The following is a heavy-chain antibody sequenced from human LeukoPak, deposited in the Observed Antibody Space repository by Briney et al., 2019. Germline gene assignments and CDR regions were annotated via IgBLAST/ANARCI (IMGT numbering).Heavy chain of an antibody. CDR2: VSAFNGNT. J-gene: IGHJ4*02. CDR1: GYTFSSYG. D-gene: IGHD2-8*01. V-gene: IGHV1-18*01. CDR3: AREGGGYCTNGVCYTHFDY. Sequence: GPVKVSCKGSGYTFSSYGISWGGQGPGPGVEWMGWVSAFNGNTNYAQKLQGRVTMTTDTSTSTAYMELRSLRSDDTAVYYCAREGGGYCTNGVCYTHFDYWGQGTLVTVSS.